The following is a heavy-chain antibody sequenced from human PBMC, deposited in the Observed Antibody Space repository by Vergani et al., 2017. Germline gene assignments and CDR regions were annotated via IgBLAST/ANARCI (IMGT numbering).Heavy chain of an antibody. CDR1: GFTFSDHY. Sequence: EVQLVESGGGLVQPGGSLRLSCAASGFTFSDHYMDWVRQAPGKGLEWVSSISSSSSYIYYADSVKGRFTISRDNAKNSLYLQMNSLRAEDTAVYYCARDGERHLFDYWGQGTLVTVSS. V-gene: IGHV3-21*01. J-gene: IGHJ4*02. D-gene: IGHD7-27*01. CDR2: ISSSSSYI. CDR3: ARDGERHLFDY.